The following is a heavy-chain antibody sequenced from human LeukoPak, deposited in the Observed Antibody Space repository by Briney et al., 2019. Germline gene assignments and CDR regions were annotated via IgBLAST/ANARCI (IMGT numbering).Heavy chain of an antibody. V-gene: IGHV3-23*01. J-gene: IGHJ4*02. CDR2: VTGSSRHT. CDR1: GFNFSNYA. Sequence: PGGSLRLSCAASGFNFSNYAMTWVRQAPGKGLEWVSVVTGSSRHTYYADSVKGRFTISRDNSKNILYLEMNSLRVEDTAIYYCAKDRSSSTSCSNYWGRGTLVTVSS. CDR3: AKDRSSSTSCSNY. D-gene: IGHD2-2*01.